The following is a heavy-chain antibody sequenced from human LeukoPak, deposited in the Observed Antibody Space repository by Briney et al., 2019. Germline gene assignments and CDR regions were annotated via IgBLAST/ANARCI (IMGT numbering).Heavy chain of an antibody. D-gene: IGHD3-16*01. V-gene: IGHV3-21*01. Sequence: GGSLRLSCAASGFTSSSYSMNWVRQAPGKGLEWVSSISSSSSYIYYADSVKGRFTISRDNAKNSLYLQMNSLRAEDTAVYYCARDYASANEYYFDYWGQGTLVTVFS. CDR1: GFTSSSYS. J-gene: IGHJ4*02. CDR3: ARDYASANEYYFDY. CDR2: ISSSSSYI.